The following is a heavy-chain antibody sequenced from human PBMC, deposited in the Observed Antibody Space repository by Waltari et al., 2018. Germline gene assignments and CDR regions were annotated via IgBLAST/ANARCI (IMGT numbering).Heavy chain of an antibody. Sequence: QVQLQESGPGLVKPSETLSLTCTVSGGSISSYYWSWIRQPAGKGLEWIGRSYTSGSTNYNPSITVRGTSSVDTSRNQFSLKLSSVTAADTAVYYCARDREGIAVAGTWWFDPWGQGTLVTVSS. D-gene: IGHD6-19*01. CDR2: SYTSGST. CDR3: ARDREGIAVAGTWWFDP. J-gene: IGHJ5*02. V-gene: IGHV4-4*07. CDR1: GGSISSYY.